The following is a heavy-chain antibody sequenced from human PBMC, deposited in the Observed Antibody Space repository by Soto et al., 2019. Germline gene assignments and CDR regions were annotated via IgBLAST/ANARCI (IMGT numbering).Heavy chain of an antibody. Sequence: GGSLRLSCAASGFTFSNYGMHWVRQAPGKGLEWVALLWYDGSKKYYADSVKGRFTISRDNSKNTLYLQMNSLRDEDTAVYYCARGRHYKILSGTEVNSDYWGQGTLVTVSS. V-gene: IGHV3-33*01. CDR2: LWYDGSKK. J-gene: IGHJ4*02. D-gene: IGHD3-9*01. CDR1: GFTFSNYG. CDR3: ARGRHYKILSGTEVNSDY.